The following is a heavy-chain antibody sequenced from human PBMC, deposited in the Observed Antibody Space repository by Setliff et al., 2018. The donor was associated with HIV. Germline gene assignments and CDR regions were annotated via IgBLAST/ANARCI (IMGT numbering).Heavy chain of an antibody. CDR2: IIPMYGPA. V-gene: IGHV1-69*13. CDR1: GVTFSNCS. CDR3: TTEDPWLRFGH. D-gene: IGHD5-12*01. Sequence: ASVKVSCKASGVTFSNCSISWVRQAPGQGLEWMGGIIPMYGPAHYAQKFQGRITITADESTTTAYMELNSLETEDTAVYYCTTEDPWLRFGHWGQGTLVTVS. J-gene: IGHJ5*02.